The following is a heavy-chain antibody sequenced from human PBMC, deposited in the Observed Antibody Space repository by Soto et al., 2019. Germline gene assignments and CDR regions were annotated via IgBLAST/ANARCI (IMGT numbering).Heavy chain of an antibody. V-gene: IGHV1-8*01. CDR2: MNPNSGNT. CDR1: GYTFTSSD. Sequence: QVQLVQSGAEVKKPGASVKVSCKASGYTFTSSDINWVRQATGQGLEWMGWMNPNSGNTGYAQKFQGRNTLTRSTSINTAYLELSSLSSDDSAVYYCARGASPWGQGTLVTVSS. CDR3: ARGASP. J-gene: IGHJ5*02.